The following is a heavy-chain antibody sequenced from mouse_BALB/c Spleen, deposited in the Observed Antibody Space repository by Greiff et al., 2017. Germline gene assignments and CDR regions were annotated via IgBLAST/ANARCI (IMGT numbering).Heavy chain of an antibody. J-gene: IGHJ2*01. CDR1: GFTFSSYA. Sequence: EVQRVESGGGLVKPGGSLKLSCAASGFTFSSYAMSWVRQTPEKRLEWVATISSGGSYTYYPDSVKGRFTISRDNAKNTLYLQMSSLRSEDTAMYYCARGDVGYWGQGTTLTVSS. V-gene: IGHV5-9-3*01. CDR3: ARGDVGY. D-gene: IGHD3-3*01. CDR2: ISSGGSYT.